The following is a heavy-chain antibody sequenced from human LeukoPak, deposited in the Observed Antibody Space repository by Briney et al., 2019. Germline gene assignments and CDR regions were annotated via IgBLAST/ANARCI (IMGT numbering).Heavy chain of an antibody. CDR3: ARDRSGGSCYDY. Sequence: PGGSLRLSCAASRFTFSSYSMNWVRQAPGKGLEWVSYISSSGSTIYYADSVKGRFTISRDNAKNSLYLQMNSLRAEDTAVYYCARDRSGGSCYDYWGQGTLVTVSS. CDR2: ISSSGSTI. CDR1: RFTFSSYS. V-gene: IGHV3-48*04. D-gene: IGHD2-15*01. J-gene: IGHJ4*02.